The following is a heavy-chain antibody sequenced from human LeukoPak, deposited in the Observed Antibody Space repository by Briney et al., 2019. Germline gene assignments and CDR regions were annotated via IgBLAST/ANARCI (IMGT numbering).Heavy chain of an antibody. D-gene: IGHD2-2*01. J-gene: IGHJ4*02. CDR2: SSTI. CDR3: ARDDDCSSTSCYLNFDY. Sequence: SSTIYYADSVKGRFTISRDNAKNSLYLQMNSLRDEDTAVYYCARDDDCSSTSCYLNFDYWGQGTLATVSS. V-gene: IGHV3-48*02.